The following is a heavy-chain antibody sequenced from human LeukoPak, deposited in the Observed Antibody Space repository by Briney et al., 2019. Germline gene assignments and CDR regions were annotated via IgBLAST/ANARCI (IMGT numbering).Heavy chain of an antibody. CDR1: GYTCTGYY. J-gene: IGHJ5*02. Sequence: ASVKVSCKASGYTCTGYYMHWVRQAPGQGLEWMGWINPNSGGANYAQKFQGRVTMTRDTSISTAYMELSRLRSDDTAVYYCARVGSGPNGNWFDPWGQGTLVTVSS. CDR3: ARVGSGPNGNWFDP. D-gene: IGHD6-19*01. CDR2: INPNSGGA. V-gene: IGHV1-2*02.